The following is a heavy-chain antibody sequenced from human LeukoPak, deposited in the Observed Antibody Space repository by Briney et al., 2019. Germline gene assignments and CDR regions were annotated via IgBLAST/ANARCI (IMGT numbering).Heavy chain of an antibody. Sequence: PGGSLRLSCAASGFTFSSYSMNWVRQAPGRGLEWVSSISSSSSYIYYADSVKGRFTISRDNAKNSLYLQMNSLRAEDTAVYYCARAREMATIRGSAFDICGQGTMVTVSS. J-gene: IGHJ3*02. D-gene: IGHD5-24*01. CDR1: GFTFSSYS. CDR3: ARAREMATIRGSAFDI. V-gene: IGHV3-21*01. CDR2: ISSSSSYI.